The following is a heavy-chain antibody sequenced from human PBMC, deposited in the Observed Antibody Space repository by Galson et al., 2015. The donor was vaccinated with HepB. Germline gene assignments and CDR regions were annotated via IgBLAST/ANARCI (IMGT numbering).Heavy chain of an antibody. CDR1: GYTFTRYG. CDR2: ISAYNGNT. CDR3: ASEILVRGVVSDY. Sequence: SVKVSCKASGYTFTRYGISWVRQAPGQGLEWMGWISAYNGNTNYAQKLQGRVTMTTDTSTSTAYMELRSLRSDDTAVYYCASEILVRGVVSDYWGQGTLVTVSS. J-gene: IGHJ4*02. D-gene: IGHD3-10*01. V-gene: IGHV1-18*04.